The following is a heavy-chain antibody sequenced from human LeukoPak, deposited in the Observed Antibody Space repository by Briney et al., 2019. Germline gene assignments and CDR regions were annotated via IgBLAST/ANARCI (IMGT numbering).Heavy chain of an antibody. Sequence: GESLRLSCAASGFTFSNYAMSWVRQAPGKGLEWVSVISGSGGSTYYADSVKGRFTISRDNAKNSLYLQMNSLRAEDTAVYYCASWEWLRFPPEVSRPFDYWGQGTLVTVSS. CDR2: ISGSGGST. CDR3: ASWEWLRFPPEVSRPFDY. D-gene: IGHD5-12*01. J-gene: IGHJ4*02. V-gene: IGHV3-23*01. CDR1: GFTFSNYA.